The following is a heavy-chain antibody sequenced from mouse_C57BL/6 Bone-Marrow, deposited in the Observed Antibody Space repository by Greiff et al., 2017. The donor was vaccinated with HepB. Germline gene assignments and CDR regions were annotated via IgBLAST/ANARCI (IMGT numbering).Heavy chain of an antibody. J-gene: IGHJ3*01. CDR2: IWSGGST. CDR1: GFSLTSYG. Sequence: VKVVESGPGLVQPSQSLSITCTVSGFSLTSYGVHWVRQPPGKGLEWLGVIWSGGSTDYNAAFISRLSISKDNSKSQVFFKMNSLQADDTAIYYCAKTTFGVGFAYWGQGTLVTVSA. CDR3: AKTTFGVGFAY. V-gene: IGHV2-4*01.